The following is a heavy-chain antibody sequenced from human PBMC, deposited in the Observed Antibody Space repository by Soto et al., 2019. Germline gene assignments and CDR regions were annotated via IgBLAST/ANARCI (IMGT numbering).Heavy chain of an antibody. V-gene: IGHV1-69*13. CDR1: GGTFSSYA. D-gene: IGHD3-10*01. CDR2: IIPIFGTA. CDR3: ARGLEEYGYNWLDS. Sequence: SVKVSCKASGGTFSSYAISWVRQAPGQGLEWMGGIIPIFGTANYAQKFQGRVTITADESTSTAYMELSSLRSEDTAVYYCARGLEEYGYNWLDSWGQGTLVTVSS. J-gene: IGHJ5*01.